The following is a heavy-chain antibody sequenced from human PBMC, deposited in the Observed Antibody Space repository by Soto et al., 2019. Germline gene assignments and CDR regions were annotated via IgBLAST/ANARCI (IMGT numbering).Heavy chain of an antibody. CDR1: GGSISSYY. Sequence: SETLSLTCTVSGGSISSYYWSWIRQPPGKGLEWIGYIYYSGSTNYNPSLKSRVTISVDTSKNQFSLKLSSVTAADTAVYYCAGGDYYDSSGYLSYYYYYYGMDVWGQGTTVTVSS. CDR3: AGGDYYDSSGYLSYYYYYYGMDV. CDR2: IYYSGST. V-gene: IGHV4-59*01. J-gene: IGHJ6*02. D-gene: IGHD3-22*01.